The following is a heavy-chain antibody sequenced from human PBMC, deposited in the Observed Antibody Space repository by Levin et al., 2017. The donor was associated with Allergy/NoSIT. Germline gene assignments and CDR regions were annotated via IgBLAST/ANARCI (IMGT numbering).Heavy chain of an antibody. V-gene: IGHV3-15*01. CDR2: IKPKSDGETT. CDR1: GLTFSKIW. Sequence: GGSLRLSCEVSGLTFSKIWMTWVRQSPGQGLEWVGRIKPKSDGETTEYAEPVKDRFTISRDDSKNTLYLEMTSLKSEDTALYYCATTRTSSHSWYYYFHYGMDVWGQGTTVTVSS. J-gene: IGHJ6*02. D-gene: IGHD2/OR15-2a*01. CDR3: ATTRTSSHSWYYYFHYGMDV.